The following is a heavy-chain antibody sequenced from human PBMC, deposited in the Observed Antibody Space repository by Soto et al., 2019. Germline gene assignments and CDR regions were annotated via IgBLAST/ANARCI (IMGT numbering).Heavy chain of an antibody. Sequence: GGSLRLSCAASGFTFNTYNMNWVRQAPGKGLEWVSYISSSSSTIHYADSVKGRFTISRDNAKNSLYLQMNSLRAEDTAVYYCARDDYPYYDDSSGYHFDYWGQGTLVTVSS. J-gene: IGHJ4*02. CDR3: ARDDYPYYDDSSGYHFDY. D-gene: IGHD3-22*01. CDR1: GFTFNTYN. V-gene: IGHV3-48*01. CDR2: ISSSSSTI.